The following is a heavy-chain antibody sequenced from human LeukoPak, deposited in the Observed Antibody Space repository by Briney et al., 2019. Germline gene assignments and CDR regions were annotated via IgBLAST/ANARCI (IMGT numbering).Heavy chain of an antibody. Sequence: GGSLRLSCAASGFTFSGHNMNWVRQAPGKGLEWVSSISGSSGFIYYADSVKGRFTISRDNAKNSLWLQMYSLRAEDTAVYYCERATAAVVDYWGQGTLVTVSS. J-gene: IGHJ4*02. CDR1: GFTFSGHN. D-gene: IGHD6-13*01. CDR3: ERATAAVVDY. CDR2: ISGSSGFI. V-gene: IGHV3-21*01.